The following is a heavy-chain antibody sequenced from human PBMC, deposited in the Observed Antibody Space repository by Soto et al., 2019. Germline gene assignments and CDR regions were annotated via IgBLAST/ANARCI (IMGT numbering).Heavy chain of an antibody. Sequence: QVHLVGSGGGVVQPGRSLRLSCAASGFSFSSYGMHWVRQTPDKGLEWVAATSSGASEKYYSDSVRGRFTISRDNSKNNLYLEMNSLSDGDLAMYYGEKNPERGKWYFDVWGRGTQVTVS. V-gene: IGHV3-30*18. CDR1: GFSFSSYG. D-gene: IGHD1-26*01. CDR3: EKNPERGKWYFDV. J-gene: IGHJ2*01. CDR2: TSSGASEK.